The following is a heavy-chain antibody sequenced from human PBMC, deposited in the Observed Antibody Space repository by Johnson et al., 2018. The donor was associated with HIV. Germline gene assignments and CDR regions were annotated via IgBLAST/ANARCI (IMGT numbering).Heavy chain of an antibody. J-gene: IGHJ3*02. CDR3: ARKGAAARDAFDI. V-gene: IGHV3-13*01. Sequence: DTYYPGSVKGRFTISRENAKNSLYLQMNSLRAGDTAVYYCARKGAAARDAFDIWGQGTMVTVSS. CDR2: DT. D-gene: IGHD6-13*01.